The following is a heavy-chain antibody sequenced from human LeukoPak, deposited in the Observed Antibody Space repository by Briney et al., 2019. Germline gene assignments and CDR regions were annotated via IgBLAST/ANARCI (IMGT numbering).Heavy chain of an antibody. CDR2: IYSGGST. CDR1: GFTVSSNY. Sequence: GGSLRLSCAASGFTVSSNYMSWVRQAPGKGLEWGSVIYSGGSTYYADSVKGRFTISRDNSKNTLYLQMNSLRAEDTAVYYCARGRVVVSGSYYLDYWGQGTLVTVSS. J-gene: IGHJ4*02. CDR3: ARGRVVVSGSYYLDY. V-gene: IGHV3-53*01. D-gene: IGHD2-15*01.